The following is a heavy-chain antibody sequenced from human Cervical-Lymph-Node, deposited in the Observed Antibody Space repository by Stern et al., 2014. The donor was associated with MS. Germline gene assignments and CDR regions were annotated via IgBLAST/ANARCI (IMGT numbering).Heavy chain of an antibody. CDR2: IYHSGST. Sequence: QLQLQESGSGLVKPSQTLSLTCAVSGGSISSGGYSWSWIRQPPGKGLEWIGYIYHSGSTYYNPSLQSRVTISVTTSKKQFSLKLSAVAAADTAVYYCARSSTVTPNAFDIWGQGTMVTVSS. D-gene: IGHD4-17*01. CDR3: ARSSTVTPNAFDI. J-gene: IGHJ3*02. CDR1: GGSISSGGYS. V-gene: IGHV4-30-2*01.